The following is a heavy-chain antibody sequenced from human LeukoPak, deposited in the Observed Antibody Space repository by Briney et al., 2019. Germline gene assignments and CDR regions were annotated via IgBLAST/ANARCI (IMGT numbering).Heavy chain of an antibody. Sequence: GGSLRLSCAASGFTFSSYSMHWVRQAPGKGLVWVSRINSDGSSTSYADSVKGRFTISRDNAKNTLYLQMNSLRAEDTAVYYCARDPTYDILTGYTDYWGQGTLVTVSS. CDR2: INSDGSST. V-gene: IGHV3-74*01. CDR1: GFTFSSYS. D-gene: IGHD3-9*01. J-gene: IGHJ4*02. CDR3: ARDPTYDILTGYTDY.